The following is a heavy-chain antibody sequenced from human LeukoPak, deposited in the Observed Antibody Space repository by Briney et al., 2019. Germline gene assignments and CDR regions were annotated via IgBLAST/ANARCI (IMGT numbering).Heavy chain of an antibody. V-gene: IGHV4-4*07. D-gene: IGHD5-12*01. J-gene: IGHJ4*02. Sequence: SETLSLTCTVSGGSISSYYWSWLRQPAGKGLEWIGPSYRGGSDAYNPSLRTVVTISVDTSKNQFSLKLSSVTAADTAVYYCARVYSGYDLPRSLANSYFDYWGQGTLVTVSS. CDR2: SYRGGSD. CDR3: ARVYSGYDLPRSLANSYFDY. CDR1: GGSISSYY.